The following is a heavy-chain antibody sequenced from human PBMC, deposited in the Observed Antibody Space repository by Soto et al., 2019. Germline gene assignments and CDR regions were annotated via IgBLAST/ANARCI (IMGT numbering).Heavy chain of an antibody. V-gene: IGHV4-4*02. CDR1: GGSISSSNW. CDR2: IYHSGST. D-gene: IGHD3-10*01. J-gene: IGHJ5*02. CDR3: SRARGWGLFYGRSWFDP. Sequence: SETLSLTCAVSGGSISSSNWWSWVRQPPGKGLEWIGEIYHSGSTNYNPSLKSRVTISVDKSKNQFSLKLSSVTAADTAVYYCSRARGWGLFYGRSWFDPWGQGTLVTVS.